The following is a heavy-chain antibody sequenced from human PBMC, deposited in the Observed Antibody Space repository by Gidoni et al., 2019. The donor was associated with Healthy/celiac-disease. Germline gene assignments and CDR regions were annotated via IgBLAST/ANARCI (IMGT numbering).Heavy chain of an antibody. CDR2: ISYDGSNK. Sequence: QVQLVESGVGVVQPGRSLRLSCAASAFTFGRYAMHWVRQAPGKGLEGVAVISYDGSNKYYADSVKGRFTISRDNSKNTLYLQMNSLRAEDTAVYYCARDNMVRGVTSSYYYYGMDVWGQGTTVTVSS. D-gene: IGHD3-10*01. V-gene: IGHV3-30-3*01. CDR3: ARDNMVRGVTSSYYYYGMDV. CDR1: AFTFGRYA. J-gene: IGHJ6*02.